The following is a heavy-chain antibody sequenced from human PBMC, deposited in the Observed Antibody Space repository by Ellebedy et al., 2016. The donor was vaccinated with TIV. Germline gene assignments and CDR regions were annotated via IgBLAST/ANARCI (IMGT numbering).Heavy chain of an antibody. V-gene: IGHV1-2*02. J-gene: IGHJ4*02. CDR3: ASVTFSSLSPFDS. D-gene: IGHD6-13*01. CDR1: GYTFTSYY. CDR2: INPNSGGT. Sequence: AASVKVSCKASGYTFTSYYMHWVRQAPGQGLEWMGWINPNSGGTNYEQKFQGRVTMTGDTSISTAYMELNRLTSDDTATYYCASVTFSSLSPFDSWGQGTLVIVSS.